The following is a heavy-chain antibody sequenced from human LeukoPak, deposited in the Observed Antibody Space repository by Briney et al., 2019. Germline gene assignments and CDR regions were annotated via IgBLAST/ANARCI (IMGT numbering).Heavy chain of an antibody. D-gene: IGHD2-15*01. CDR2: IYPGDSDT. CDR1: GYSFTSYW. Sequence: KISCKGSGYSFTSYWIGWVRQMPGKGLEWMGIIYPGDSDTRYSPSFQGQVTISADKSISTAYLQWSSLKASDTAMYYCARRFGYCSGGSCYDQYYFDYWGQGTLVTVSS. J-gene: IGHJ4*02. CDR3: ARRFGYCSGGSCYDQYYFDY. V-gene: IGHV5-51*01.